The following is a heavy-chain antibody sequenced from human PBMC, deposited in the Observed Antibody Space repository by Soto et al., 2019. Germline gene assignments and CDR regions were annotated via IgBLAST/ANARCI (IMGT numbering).Heavy chain of an antibody. Sequence: GVSLRLSWVPSQLPSDVNCMRWVRQAPGKGLGWVPYIRHTTSSTFYSDVVKGRFPVSRDNRNNSPFWQMQSHRDDDTGVYFCARDRGRSGMFELDVWGPGTLVSVS. J-gene: IGHJ3*01. CDR1: QLPSDVNC. CDR2: IRHTTSST. V-gene: IGHV3-48*02. D-gene: IGHD6-19*01. CDR3: ARDRGRSGMFELDV.